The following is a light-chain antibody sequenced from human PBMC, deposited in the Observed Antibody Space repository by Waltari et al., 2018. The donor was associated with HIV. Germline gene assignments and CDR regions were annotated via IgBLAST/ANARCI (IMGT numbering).Light chain of an antibody. V-gene: IGLV2-14*03. J-gene: IGLJ3*02. CDR1: SSDVSGYNY. CDR2: EVT. Sequence: QSALTQPASVSGSPGQSITISCTGTSSDVSGYNYVSWYQQHPGKAPKPMIYEVTNRPSGVSNRFSGSKSGNTASLTISGLQAEDEADYYCSSYTSSSTQVFGGGTKVTVL. CDR3: SSYTSSSTQV.